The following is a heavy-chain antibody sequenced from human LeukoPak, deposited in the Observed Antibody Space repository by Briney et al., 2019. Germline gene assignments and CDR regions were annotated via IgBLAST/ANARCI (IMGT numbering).Heavy chain of an antibody. V-gene: IGHV1-2*02. Sequence: EASVKVSCKASGYTFTGYYMHWVRQAPGQGLEWMGWINPNSGGTNYAQKFQGRVTMTRDTSISTAYMELSRLRSDDTAVYYCAAMSGSYPPFDYWGQGTLVTVSS. CDR3: AAMSGSYPPFDY. J-gene: IGHJ4*02. D-gene: IGHD1-26*01. CDR2: INPNSGGT. CDR1: GYTFTGYY.